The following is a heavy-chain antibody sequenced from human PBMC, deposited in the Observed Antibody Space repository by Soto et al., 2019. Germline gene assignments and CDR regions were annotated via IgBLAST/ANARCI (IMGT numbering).Heavy chain of an antibody. D-gene: IGHD3-10*01. CDR1: EFTFSGRS. J-gene: IGHJ6*03. CDR3: ARGWFGPDV. CDR2: IDKVGTDS. Sequence: EVQLVESGGGLVQPGGSLRLSSAASEFTFSGRSVHWVRQAPGKGLVWVSGIDKVGTDSTYADSVKGRFTSSRDNAKNTVDLQMNSQRVEDTAVYYCARGWFGPDVWGKGTTVTVSS. V-gene: IGHV3-74*03.